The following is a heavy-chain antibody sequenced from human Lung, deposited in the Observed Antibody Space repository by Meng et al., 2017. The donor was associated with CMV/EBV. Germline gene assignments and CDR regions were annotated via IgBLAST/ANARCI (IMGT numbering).Heavy chain of an antibody. CDR3: TSAPGDY. CDR2: INPKSGGT. J-gene: IGHJ4*03. Sequence: QVRLVQSGAEVRKPGASVKVSCKASGYTFIDYYMPWVRQAPGQGLEWVGWINPKSGGTHYAQSFQGRVTITRDTSINTVYVEISSLKSDDTAVYYCTSAPGDYWGQGTLVTVSS. CDR1: GYTFIDYY. D-gene: IGHD1-14*01. V-gene: IGHV1-2*02.